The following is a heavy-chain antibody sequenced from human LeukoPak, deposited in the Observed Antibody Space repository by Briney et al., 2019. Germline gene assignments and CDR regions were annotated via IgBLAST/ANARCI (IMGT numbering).Heavy chain of an antibody. V-gene: IGHV1-46*01. CDR1: GYTFTSYY. CDR3: ARPHYYYDSSGLNYFDY. CDR2: INPSGGST. D-gene: IGHD3-22*01. J-gene: IGHJ4*02. Sequence: GASVKVSCKASGYTFTSYYMHWVRQAPGQGLEWMGIINPSGGSTSYAQKFQGRVTMTTDTSTSTAYMELRSLRSDDTAVYYCARPHYYYDSSGLNYFDYWGQGTLVTVSS.